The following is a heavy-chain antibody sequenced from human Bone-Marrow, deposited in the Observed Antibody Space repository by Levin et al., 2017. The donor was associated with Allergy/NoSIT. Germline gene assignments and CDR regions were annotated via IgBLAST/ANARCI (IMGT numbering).Heavy chain of an antibody. D-gene: IGHD6-19*01. CDR2: IIPILGIA. J-gene: IGHJ6*02. Sequence: SVKVSCKASGGTFSSYPISWVRQAPGQGLEWMGRIIPILGIANYAQKFQGRVTITADKSTSTAYMELSSLRSEDTAVYYCARGRLTAVAGNLNYYYGMDVWGQGTTVTVSS. CDR1: GGTFSSYP. CDR3: ARGRLTAVAGNLNYYYGMDV. V-gene: IGHV1-69*04.